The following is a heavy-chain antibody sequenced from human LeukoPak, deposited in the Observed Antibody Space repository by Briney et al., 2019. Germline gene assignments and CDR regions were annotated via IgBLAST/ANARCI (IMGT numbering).Heavy chain of an antibody. CDR2: INQDGSKK. CDR1: GFTFSSYL. D-gene: IGHD6-19*01. CDR3: EGAWS. V-gene: IGHV3-7*01. Sequence: GASLRLSCAASGFTFSSYLMNWVRQAPGKGLEWVANINQDGSKKNYVDSVKGRFTISRDNAKNSLYLQMNSLRAEDTAVYYCEGAWSWGQGTLVTVSS. J-gene: IGHJ5*02.